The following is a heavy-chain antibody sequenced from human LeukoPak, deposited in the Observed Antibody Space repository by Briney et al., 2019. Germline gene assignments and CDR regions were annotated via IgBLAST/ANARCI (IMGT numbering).Heavy chain of an antibody. V-gene: IGHV5-51*01. CDR3: ARHHAGPIDY. Sequence: GESLKISCKGSGNSFTNYWIAWVRQMPGKGLEWLGIIYPGDSDTRYSPSFQGQVTISVDKSISTAYLQWSSLRASDTAMYYCARHHAGPIDYWGQGTLVTVSS. J-gene: IGHJ4*02. CDR2: IYPGDSDT. D-gene: IGHD6-13*01. CDR1: GNSFTNYW.